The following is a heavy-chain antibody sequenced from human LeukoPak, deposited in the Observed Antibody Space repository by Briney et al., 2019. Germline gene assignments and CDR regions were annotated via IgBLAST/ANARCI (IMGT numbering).Heavy chain of an antibody. Sequence: SVKVSCKASGGTFSSYAISWVRQAPGKGLEWMGGINPSFGTENYAQRFQGSVTITTDECKSIDYMALSSLRSEDTAVYYCARVSSWSPSTHYHMDVWGKGTTVTVSS. J-gene: IGHJ6*03. V-gene: IGHV1-69*05. CDR1: GGTFSSYA. CDR3: ARVSSWSPSTHYHMDV. CDR2: INPSFGTE. D-gene: IGHD6-13*01.